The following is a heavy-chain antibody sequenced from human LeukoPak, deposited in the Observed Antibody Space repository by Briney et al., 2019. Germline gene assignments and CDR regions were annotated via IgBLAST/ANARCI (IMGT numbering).Heavy chain of an antibody. J-gene: IGHJ4*02. V-gene: IGHV3-49*04. CDR2: IRSTAYGGTT. CDR3: TRVSYNSDWN. D-gene: IGHD6-19*01. CDR1: GFTFGDYA. Sequence: GGSLRLSCTASGFTFGDYAMNWVRQAPGKGLEWVGFIRSTAYGGTTEYAASVNGRFTISRDDSKSIAYLQMNSLKTEDTAMYYCTRVSYNSDWNWGQGTLVTVSS.